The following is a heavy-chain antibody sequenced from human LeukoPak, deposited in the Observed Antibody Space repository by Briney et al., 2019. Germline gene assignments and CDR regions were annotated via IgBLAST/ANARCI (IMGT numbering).Heavy chain of an antibody. V-gene: IGHV3-30*02. CDR3: ATARDFWSAYYSTY. J-gene: IGHJ4*02. D-gene: IGHD3-3*01. Sequence: GGSLSLSCAASGFTFSSYGMHWVRQAPGKGLEWVAFIRYDGSNKYYADSVKGRFTISRDNSKNTLYVQMNSLRTEDTAVYYCATARDFWSAYYSTYWGQGTLVTVSS. CDR1: GFTFSSYG. CDR2: IRYDGSNK.